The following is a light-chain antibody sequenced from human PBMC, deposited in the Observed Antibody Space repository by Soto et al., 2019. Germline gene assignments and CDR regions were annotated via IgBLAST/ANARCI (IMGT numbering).Light chain of an antibody. J-gene: IGLJ2*01. Sequence: QLVLTQSPSASASLGASVKLTCTLSSGHSSYAIAWHQQQPEKGPRYLMKLNSDGSHSKGDGIPDRFSGSSSGAERYLTISSLQSEDEADYYCHTWGTAHVVFGGGTKLTVL. CDR3: HTWGTAHVV. V-gene: IGLV4-69*01. CDR2: LNSDGSH. CDR1: SGHSSYA.